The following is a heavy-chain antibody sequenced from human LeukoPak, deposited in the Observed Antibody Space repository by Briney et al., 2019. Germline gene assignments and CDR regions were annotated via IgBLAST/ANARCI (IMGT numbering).Heavy chain of an antibody. CDR3: AHRAYYDFWSGYYDYFDY. V-gene: IGHV2-5*02. CDR1: GFPLSTPRVA. J-gene: IGHJ4*02. D-gene: IGHD3-3*01. Sequence: SGPTLVKPTQTLTLTCTFSGFPLSTPRVAVGWIRQPPGKALEWVALIYWDDDKRYSPSLKSRLTITKHTSKNQVVLTMPNMDPVDTATYYCAHRAYYDFWSGYYDYFDYWGQGTLVTVSS. CDR2: IYWDDDK.